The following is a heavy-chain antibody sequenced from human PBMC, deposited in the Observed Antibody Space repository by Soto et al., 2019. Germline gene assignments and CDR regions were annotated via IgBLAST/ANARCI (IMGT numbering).Heavy chain of an antibody. D-gene: IGHD6-19*01. CDR2: INAGNGNT. CDR1: GYTFTSYA. V-gene: IGHV1-3*01. J-gene: IGHJ5*02. CDR3: ARGVAGPLHWFDP. Sequence: ASVKVSCKASGYTFTSYAMHWVRQAPGQRLEWMGWINAGNGNTKYSQKFQGRVTITRDTSASTAYMELSSLRPEDTAVYYCARGVAGPLHWFDPWGQGTLVTVSS.